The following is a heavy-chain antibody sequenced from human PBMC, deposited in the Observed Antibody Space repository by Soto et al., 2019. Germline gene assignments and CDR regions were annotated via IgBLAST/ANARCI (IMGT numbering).Heavy chain of an antibody. CDR1: GFTFDDYA. CDR3: AKDKGYGDYYYYYMDV. Sequence: EVQLVESGGGLVQPGRSLRLSCAASGFTFDDYAMHWVRQAPGKGLEWVSGISWNSGSIGYADSVKGRFTISRDNAKNSLYLQMNSLRAEDTALYYCAKDKGYGDYYYYYMDVWGKGTTVTVPS. D-gene: IGHD4-17*01. J-gene: IGHJ6*03. V-gene: IGHV3-9*01. CDR2: ISWNSGSI.